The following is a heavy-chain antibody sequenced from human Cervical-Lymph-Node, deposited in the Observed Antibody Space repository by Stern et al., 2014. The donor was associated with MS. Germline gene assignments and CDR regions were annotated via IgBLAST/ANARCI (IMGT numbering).Heavy chain of an antibody. CDR2: FDAEDAET. Sequence: QVQLVESGAEVKKPGASVKVSCKVSGYRLTDLSMHWVRQAPGKGLEWMGGFDAEDAETVYAQKFQGRVTMTEDTSTDTAYMELSSLRSEDTAVYYCATDSVGSGVVAVGAWGTGTYVMDVWGQGTTVTVSS. CDR3: ATDSVGSGVVAVGAWGTGTYVMDV. J-gene: IGHJ6*02. CDR1: GYRLTDLS. V-gene: IGHV1-24*01. D-gene: IGHD2-15*01.